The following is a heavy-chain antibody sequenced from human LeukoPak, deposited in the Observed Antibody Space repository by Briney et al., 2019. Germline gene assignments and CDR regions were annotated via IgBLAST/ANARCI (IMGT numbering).Heavy chain of an antibody. CDR3: ARGPGIAVAPLQH. V-gene: IGHV3-21*01. J-gene: IGHJ1*01. D-gene: IGHD6-19*01. CDR2: ISGSRSDI. CDR1: GFTLSTYS. Sequence: GGSLRLSCAVSGFTLSTYSMSWVRQAPGKGLEWVSSISGSRSDIYYADSVKGRFTISSDNAKNSLYLQMNSLRAEDTAVYYCARGPGIAVAPLQHWGQGTLVTVSS.